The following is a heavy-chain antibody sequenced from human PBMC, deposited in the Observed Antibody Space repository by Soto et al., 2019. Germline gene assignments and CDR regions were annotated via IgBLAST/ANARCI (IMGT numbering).Heavy chain of an antibody. V-gene: IGHV1-69*13. D-gene: IGHD1-26*01. J-gene: IGHJ3*02. CDR1: GGTFSSYA. CDR3: ARVPYSGSYGNAFDI. CDR2: IIPIFGTA. Sequence: SVKVSCKASGGTFSSYAISWVRQAPGQGLEWMGGIIPIFGTANYAQKFQGRVAITADGSTSTAYMELSSLRSEDTAVYYCARVPYSGSYGNAFDIWGQGTMVTVSS.